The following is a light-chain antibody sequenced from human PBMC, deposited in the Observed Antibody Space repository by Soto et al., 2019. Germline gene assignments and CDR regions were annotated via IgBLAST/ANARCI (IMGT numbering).Light chain of an antibody. CDR3: CSNAGSYTVV. J-gene: IGLJ2*01. CDR2: DVS. V-gene: IGLV2-11*01. Sequence: QSVLTQPRSVSGSPGQSVTISCTGTSSDVGGYNYVSWYQQHPGKAPKLRIYDVSKRPSGVPDRFSGSKSGNTASLTISGLQAEDEADYYRCSNAGSYTVVLGRGTKLTVL. CDR1: SSDVGGYNY.